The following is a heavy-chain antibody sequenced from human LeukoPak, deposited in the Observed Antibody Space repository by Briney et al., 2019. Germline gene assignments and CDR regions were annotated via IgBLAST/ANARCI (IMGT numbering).Heavy chain of an antibody. Sequence: ASVKVSCKASGYTFTSYYMHWVRQAPGQGLEWMGIINPSGGSTSYAQKFQGRVTMTRDMSTSTVYMELSSLRSEDTAVYYCARVGYDFWSGYDHYYYYYMDVWGKGTTVTVSS. CDR1: GYTFTSYY. J-gene: IGHJ6*03. CDR2: INPSGGST. V-gene: IGHV1-46*01. D-gene: IGHD3-3*01. CDR3: ARVGYDFWSGYDHYYYYYMDV.